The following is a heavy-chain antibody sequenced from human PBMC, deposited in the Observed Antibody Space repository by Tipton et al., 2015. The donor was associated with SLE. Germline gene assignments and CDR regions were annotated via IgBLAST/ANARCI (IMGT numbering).Heavy chain of an antibody. Sequence: SLRLSCRTSGFIFRVYAMTWVRQAPGKGLEWVGFIRSNIYGGTTEYAAAVRDRFTISRDDSQSIVSLQMNSLKSEDTAVYYCARGDVASLPSYGMDVWGQGTTVTVFS. CDR1: GFIFRVYA. V-gene: IGHV3-49*04. CDR3: ARGDVASLPSYGMDV. CDR2: IRSNIYGGTT. J-gene: IGHJ6*02.